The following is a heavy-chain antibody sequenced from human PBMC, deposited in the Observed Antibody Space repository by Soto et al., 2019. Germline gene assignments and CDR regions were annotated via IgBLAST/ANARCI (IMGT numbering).Heavy chain of an antibody. Sequence: ASVKVSCKASGYTFTSYAMRWVRQAPGRRLEWMGWINAGNGNTKYSQKFQGRVTITRDTSASTAYMELSSLRSEDTAVYYCARSIVVVTALDYWGKGTLVTVSS. J-gene: IGHJ4*02. CDR1: GYTFTSYA. V-gene: IGHV1-3*01. D-gene: IGHD2-21*02. CDR2: INAGNGNT. CDR3: ARSIVVVTALDY.